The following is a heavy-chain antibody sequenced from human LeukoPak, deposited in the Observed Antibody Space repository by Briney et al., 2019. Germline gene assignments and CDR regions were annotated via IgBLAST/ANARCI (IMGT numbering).Heavy chain of an antibody. D-gene: IGHD4-17*01. CDR3: ARDRNYGDYGNAFDY. CDR2: ISSSSSTI. J-gene: IGHJ4*02. V-gene: IGHV3-48*02. Sequence: GGSLRLSCAASGFTFSIYSMNWVRQAPGKGLEWVSYISSSSSTIYYADSVKGRFTISRDNAKNSLYLQMNSLRDEDTAVYYCARDRNYGDYGNAFDYWGQGTLVTVSS. CDR1: GFTFSIYS.